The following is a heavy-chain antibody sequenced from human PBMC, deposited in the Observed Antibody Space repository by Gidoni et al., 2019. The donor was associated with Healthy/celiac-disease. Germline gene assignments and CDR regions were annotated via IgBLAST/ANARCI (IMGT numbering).Heavy chain of an antibody. Sequence: QVQLVESGGGVVQPGRSLRLSWAASGFTFSSYAMHWVRQAPGKGLEWVAVISYDGSIKYYADSVKGRFTISRDNSKNTVYVQMNSLRAEDTAVYYCARDGYNLSFDYWGQGTLVTVSS. CDR3: ARDGYNLSFDY. D-gene: IGHD5-12*01. CDR1: GFTFSSYA. V-gene: IGHV3-30*04. CDR2: ISYDGSIK. J-gene: IGHJ4*02.